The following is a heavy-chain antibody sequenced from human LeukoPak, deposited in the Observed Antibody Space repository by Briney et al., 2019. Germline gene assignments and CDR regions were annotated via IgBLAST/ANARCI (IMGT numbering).Heavy chain of an antibody. V-gene: IGHV4-39*07. J-gene: IGHJ4*02. D-gene: IGHD3-9*01. CDR2: VYYSGST. Sequence: NPSETLSLTCTVSGDSINSSRHYWGWIHQPPGKGLEWIGSVYYSGSTYYNPSLKSQVTISIDRSRNQFSLNLTSVTAADTAFYYCARVRAYYDILTGYSGDYFDSWGQGTLVTVSS. CDR1: GDSINSSRHY. CDR3: ARVRAYYDILTGYSGDYFDS.